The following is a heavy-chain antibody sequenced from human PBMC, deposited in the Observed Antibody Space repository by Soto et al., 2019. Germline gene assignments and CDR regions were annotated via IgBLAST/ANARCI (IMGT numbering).Heavy chain of an antibody. D-gene: IGHD2-2*01. CDR3: ATIGRDIVVLPPYGMDV. V-gene: IGHV1-24*01. Sequence: ASVKVSCKVSGYTLTELSMHWVRQAPGKGLEWMGGFDPEDGETIYAQKFQGRVTMTEDTSTDTAYMELSSLRSEDTAVYYCATIGRDIVVLPPYGMDVWGQGNTVTVSS. CDR2: FDPEDGET. J-gene: IGHJ6*02. CDR1: GYTLTELS.